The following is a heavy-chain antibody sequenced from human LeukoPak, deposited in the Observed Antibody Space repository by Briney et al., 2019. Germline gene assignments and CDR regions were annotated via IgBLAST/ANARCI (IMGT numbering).Heavy chain of an antibody. CDR2: MNPNSGNT. D-gene: IGHD2-15*01. CDR1: GYTSTSYD. V-gene: IGHV1-8*01. Sequence: GASVRVSCKPSGYTSTSYDISWVRQATGQGLEWMGWMNPNSGNTGYAQKFQGRVTMTRNTSISTAYMELSSLRSEDTAVYYCARWSGSTEGFDYWGQGTLVTVSS. CDR3: ARWSGSTEGFDY. J-gene: IGHJ4*02.